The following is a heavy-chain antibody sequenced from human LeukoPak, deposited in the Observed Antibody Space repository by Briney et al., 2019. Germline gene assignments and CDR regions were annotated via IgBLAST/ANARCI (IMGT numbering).Heavy chain of an antibody. CDR2: ISSDGSET. D-gene: IGHD4-23*01. CDR3: ARTDYGGNSVVAWAYYYYGMDV. CDR1: GFTFSPYA. J-gene: IGHJ6*02. V-gene: IGHV3-30*04. Sequence: GGSLRLSCAASGFTFSPYAMHWVRQAPGKGLEWVAVISSDGSETFYADSVKGRFTISRDNSKNTLYLQMNSLRAEDTAVYYCARTDYGGNSVVAWAYYYYGMDVWGQGTTVTVSS.